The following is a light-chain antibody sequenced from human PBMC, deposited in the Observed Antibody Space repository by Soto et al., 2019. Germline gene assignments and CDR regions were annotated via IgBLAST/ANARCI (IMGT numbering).Light chain of an antibody. CDR3: QQLNSXPRT. CDR1: QGISSY. V-gene: IGKV1-9*01. Sequence: DIQLTQSPSFLSASVGDRVTITCRASQGISSYLACYQQKPGKAPKLLIYASSTLQIGVPSRFSGSGSGTEFTLTISSLQPEDFATYYCQQLNSXPRTFGAGTKV. J-gene: IGKJ4*01. CDR2: ASS.